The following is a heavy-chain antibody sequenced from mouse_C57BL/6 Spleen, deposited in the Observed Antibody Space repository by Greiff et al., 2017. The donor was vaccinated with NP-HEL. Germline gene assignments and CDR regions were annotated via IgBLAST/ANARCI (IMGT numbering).Heavy chain of an antibody. CDR2: IWSGGST. CDR1: GFSLTSYG. J-gene: IGHJ3*01. CDR3: AKNDALYGFAY. V-gene: IGHV2-4*01. D-gene: IGHD1-1*01. Sequence: QVQLQQSGPGLVQPSPSLSITCTVSGFSLTSYGVHWVRQPPGQGLEWLGVIWSGGSTAYNAAFISRLSISKDNSKSQVFFKRNSLQADDTAIYYCAKNDALYGFAYWGQGTLVTVSA.